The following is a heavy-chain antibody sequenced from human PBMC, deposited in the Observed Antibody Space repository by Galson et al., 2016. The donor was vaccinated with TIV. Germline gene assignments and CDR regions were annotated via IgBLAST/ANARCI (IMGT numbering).Heavy chain of an antibody. CDR1: GLSFIDYS. CDR2: MKEEGTEQ. CDR3: ARWRGRQSEFDS. Sequence: SLRLSCAASGLSFIDYSMSWVRQAPGTGLEWVASMKEEGTEQYNVNAVKGRFTISRDGAGNSVYLQMNSLGVEDTAVYFCARWRGRQSEFDSWGQGTLVTVSA. J-gene: IGHJ4*02. V-gene: IGHV3-7*01. D-gene: IGHD5-24*01.